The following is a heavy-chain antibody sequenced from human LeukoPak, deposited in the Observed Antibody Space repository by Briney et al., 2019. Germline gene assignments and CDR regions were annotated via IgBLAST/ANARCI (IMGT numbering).Heavy chain of an antibody. J-gene: IGHJ6*02. CDR1: GGSISSSSYY. V-gene: IGHV4-39*01. CDR3: ARLAITGAYYYYGMDV. Sequence: XTLSLTCTVSGGSISSSSYYWGWIRQPPGKGLEWIGSIYYRGSTYYNPSLKSRVTISVDTSKNQFSLKLSSVTAADTAVYYCARLAITGAYYYYGMDVWGQGTTVTVSS. D-gene: IGHD7-27*01. CDR2: IYYRGST.